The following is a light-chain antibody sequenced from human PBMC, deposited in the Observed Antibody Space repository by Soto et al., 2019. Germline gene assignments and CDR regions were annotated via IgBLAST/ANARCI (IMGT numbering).Light chain of an antibody. CDR2: AVS. V-gene: IGLV2-8*01. CDR1: SRDVGGQNY. Sequence: QSVLTQPPSASGSPGQSVAISCTGTSRDVGGQNYVSWYQQHPGKSPKLIIYAVSNRPSGFPDRFSGSKSGNTASLTISGLRAEDEADYYCCSHAGNNNYVFGTGTKLTVL. CDR3: CSHAGNNNYV. J-gene: IGLJ1*01.